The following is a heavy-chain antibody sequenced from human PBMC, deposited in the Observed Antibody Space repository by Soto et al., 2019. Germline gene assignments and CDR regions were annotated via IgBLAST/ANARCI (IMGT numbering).Heavy chain of an antibody. D-gene: IGHD3-22*01. CDR2: VYYSGST. V-gene: IGHV4-59*01. J-gene: IGHJ3*02. CDR3: ARVYYDSRGQSNTFDI. CDR1: GASISSSY. Sequence: QVQLQESGPGLVKPSETLSLTCTVSGASISSSYWSWIRQSPGKGLEWIGYVYYSGSTNYNPSLKSRVTISVDTSKGQFSLKLSSVTAADTAVYYCARVYYDSRGQSNTFDIWGQGTMVTVSS.